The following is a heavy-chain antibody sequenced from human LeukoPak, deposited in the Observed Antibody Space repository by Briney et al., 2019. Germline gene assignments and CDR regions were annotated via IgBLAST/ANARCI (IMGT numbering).Heavy chain of an antibody. J-gene: IGHJ4*02. CDR1: GYTFTSYY. D-gene: IGHD2-21*02. CDR2: ISAYNGNT. V-gene: IGHV1-18*04. Sequence: ASVKVSCKASGYTFTSYYMHWVRQAPGQGLEWMGWISAYNGNTNYAQKLQGRVTMTTDTSTSTAYMELRSLRSDDTAVYYCARGLRGKKYYCGGDCYAFDYWGQGTLVTVSS. CDR3: ARGLRGKKYYCGGDCYAFDY.